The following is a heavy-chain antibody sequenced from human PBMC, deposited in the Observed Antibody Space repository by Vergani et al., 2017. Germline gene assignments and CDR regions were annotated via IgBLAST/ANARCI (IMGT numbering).Heavy chain of an antibody. CDR1: GFTFGDYA. Sequence: EVQLVESGGGLVQPGRSLRLSCTASGFTFGDYAMSWFRQAPGKGLEWVGFIRSKAYGGTTEYAASVKGRFTISRDDSKSIAYLQMNSLKTEDTAVYYCTREPRYFDWDDWFDPWGQGTLVTVSS. CDR3: TREPRYFDWDDWFDP. V-gene: IGHV3-49*03. D-gene: IGHD3-9*01. CDR2: IRSKAYGGTT. J-gene: IGHJ5*02.